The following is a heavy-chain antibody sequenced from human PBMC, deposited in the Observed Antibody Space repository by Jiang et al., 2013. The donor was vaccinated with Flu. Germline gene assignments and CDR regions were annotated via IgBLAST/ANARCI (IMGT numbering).Heavy chain of an antibody. V-gene: IGHV1-69*01. D-gene: IGHD6-13*01. CDR1: GGTFSTYL. J-gene: IGHJ5*02. CDR2: IIPIFNTP. Sequence: SSVKVSCKTSGGTFSTYLFTWVRQAPGQGLEWVGGIIPIFNTPHYAQKFQGRVTITADEATSTAYMELSSLRSEDTAVYYCARVPGVAAAGIHPWGQGTLVTVSS. CDR3: ARVPGVAAAGIHP.